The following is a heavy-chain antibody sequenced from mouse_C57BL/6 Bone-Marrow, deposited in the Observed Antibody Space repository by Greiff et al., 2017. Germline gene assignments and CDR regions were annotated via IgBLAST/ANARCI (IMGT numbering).Heavy chain of an antibody. D-gene: IGHD1-1*01. V-gene: IGHV1-64*01. CDR2: IHPNSGST. Sequence: QVQLQQPGAELVKPGASVKLSCKASGYTFTSYWMHWVKQRPGQGLEWIGMIHPNSGSTNYNEKFKSKATLTVDKASSTAYMQLSSLTSEDSAVYYYERAYYYGSSYADWFAYWGQGTLVTVSA. CDR3: ERAYYYGSSYADWFAY. CDR1: GYTFTSYW. J-gene: IGHJ3*01.